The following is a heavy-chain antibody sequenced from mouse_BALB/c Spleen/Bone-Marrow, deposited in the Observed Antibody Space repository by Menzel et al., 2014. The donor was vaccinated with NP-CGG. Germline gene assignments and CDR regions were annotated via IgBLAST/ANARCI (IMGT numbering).Heavy chain of an antibody. V-gene: IGHV14-3*02. CDR3: ASYRYGWYFDV. CDR1: GLNIKDTY. CDR2: IDPAIFT. Sequence: VQLQQSGAELVRPGALVKLSCKASGLNIKDTYLHWVKQRPEQGLDWIGRIDPAIFTKYDPKFQGKATITADTSSNTAYLHLSSLTSEDTAVYYCASYRYGWYFDVWGAGTTVTVSS. D-gene: IGHD2-14*01. J-gene: IGHJ1*01.